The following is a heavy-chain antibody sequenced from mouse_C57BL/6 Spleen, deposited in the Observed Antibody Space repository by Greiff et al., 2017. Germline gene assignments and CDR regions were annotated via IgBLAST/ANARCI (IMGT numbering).Heavy chain of an antibody. V-gene: IGHV1-47*01. D-gene: IGHD2-2*01. CDR3: ALWLRQGFDY. CDR2: FHPYNDDT. CDR1: GYTFTTYP. Sequence: VQLQQSGAELVKPGASVKMSCKASGYTFTTYPIEWMKQNHGKSLEWIGNFHPYNDDTKYNEKFKGKATFNVENSSSPVYLELSRLTSDDSAVYYCALWLRQGFDYWGQGTTLTVSS. J-gene: IGHJ2*01.